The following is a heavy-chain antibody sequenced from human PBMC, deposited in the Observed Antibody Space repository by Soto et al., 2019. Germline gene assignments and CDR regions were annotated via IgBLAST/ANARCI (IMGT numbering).Heavy chain of an antibody. CDR1: GGTFSSYT. CDR3: AREYYYDSSGYQGPDY. J-gene: IGHJ4*02. CDR2: IIPILGIA. Sequence: QVQLVQSGAEVKKPGSSVKVSCKASGGTFSSYTISWVRQAPGQGLEWMGRIIPILGIANYAQKFQGRVTITADKSTSTAYMELSSLRSEDTAVYYCAREYYYDSSGYQGPDYWGQGTLVTVSS. V-gene: IGHV1-69*08. D-gene: IGHD3-22*01.